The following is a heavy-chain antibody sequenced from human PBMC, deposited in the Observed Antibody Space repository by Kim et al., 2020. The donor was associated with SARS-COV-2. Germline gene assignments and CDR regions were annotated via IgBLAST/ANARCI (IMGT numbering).Heavy chain of an antibody. CDR2: INAGSGNT. CDR1: GYTFSNYA. V-gene: IGHV1-3*01. CDR3: ARGGAVLRFLEWLPSYFDY. Sequence: ASVKVSCKASGYTFSNYAMHWVRRAPGQRLEWMGWINAGSGNTEYSQKFQGRLIITRDTSASTAYMELSSLRSEDTAVYYCARGGAVLRFLEWLPSYFDY. D-gene: IGHD3-3*01. J-gene: IGHJ4*01.